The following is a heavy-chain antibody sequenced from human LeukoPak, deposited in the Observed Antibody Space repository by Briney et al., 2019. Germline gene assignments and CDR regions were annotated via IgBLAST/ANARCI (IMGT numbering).Heavy chain of an antibody. CDR3: TRDGSVSGDR. Sequence: PGGSLRLSCAASGFTFSSYWMHWVRQAPGKGLVWVSRINSDGSSTSYADSVKGRFTISRDNAKNSMYLQMNSLRAEDTAVYFCTRDGSVSGDRWGQGILVTVSS. CDR2: INSDGSST. CDR1: GFTFSSYW. V-gene: IGHV3-74*01. D-gene: IGHD7-27*01. J-gene: IGHJ4*02.